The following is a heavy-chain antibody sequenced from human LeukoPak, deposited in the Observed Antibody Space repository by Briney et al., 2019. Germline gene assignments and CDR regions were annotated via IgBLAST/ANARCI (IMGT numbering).Heavy chain of an antibody. D-gene: IGHD5-24*01. CDR3: ARNSRDGYNDY. J-gene: IGHJ4*02. CDR1: GYNFTSHW. Sequence: GESLKISCKTSGYNFTSHWIAWVRQMPEKGLEWMGIIYPGDSDTRYSPSFQGQVTISADKSISTAYLQWSSLKASDTAMYYCARNSRDGYNDYWGQGTLVTVSS. CDR2: IYPGDSDT. V-gene: IGHV5-51*01.